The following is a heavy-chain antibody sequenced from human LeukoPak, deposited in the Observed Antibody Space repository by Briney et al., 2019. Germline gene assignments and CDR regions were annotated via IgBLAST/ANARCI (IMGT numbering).Heavy chain of an antibody. D-gene: IGHD3-22*01. CDR1: GYTFTSYG. J-gene: IGHJ4*02. CDR3: ARDEEDSSGYYCNY. V-gene: IGHV1-18*01. Sequence: ASVKVSCKASGYTFTSYGISWVRQAPGQGLEWMGWISAYNGNTNYAQKFQGRVTMTTDTSTSTAYMELRSLRSDDTAVYYCARDEEDSSGYYCNYWGQGTLVTVSS. CDR2: ISAYNGNT.